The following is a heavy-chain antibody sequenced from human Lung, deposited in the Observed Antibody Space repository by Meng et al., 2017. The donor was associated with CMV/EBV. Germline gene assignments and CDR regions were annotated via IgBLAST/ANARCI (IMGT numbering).Heavy chain of an antibody. Sequence: GGSLRLXCVASGFTFSEHWMHWVRQVPGKRPMWLSRISGDGGSRDDADSVKGRFTISRDNAINTPYLQMNSLTVDETPRYYCPRDAPVITPDHDAFDIWGQGKXVTVSS. CDR3: PRDAPVITPDHDAFDI. CDR1: GFTFSEHW. V-gene: IGHV3-74*01. CDR2: ISGDGGSR. D-gene: IGHD4-23*01. J-gene: IGHJ3*02.